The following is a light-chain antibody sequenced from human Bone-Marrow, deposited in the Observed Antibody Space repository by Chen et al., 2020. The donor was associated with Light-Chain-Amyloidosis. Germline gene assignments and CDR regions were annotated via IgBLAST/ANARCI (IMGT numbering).Light chain of an antibody. J-gene: IGKJ1*01. CDR1: QTILFSSNNKDY. CDR3: QQYYISPWT. Sequence: DIVMTQSPDSLAVSLGERAPINCKSSQTILFSSNNKDYLAWYQQKPGQPPKLLIHWASTRESGVPERFSGSGSGTDFTLTISSLQAEDVAVYYCQQYYISPWTFGPGTKVEIK. V-gene: IGKV4-1*01. CDR2: WAS.